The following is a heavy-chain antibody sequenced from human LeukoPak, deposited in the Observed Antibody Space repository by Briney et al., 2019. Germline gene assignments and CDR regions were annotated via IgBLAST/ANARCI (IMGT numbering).Heavy chain of an antibody. J-gene: IGHJ4*02. CDR2: ISGNGGNT. CDR1: GFTFSSSA. V-gene: IGHV3-23*01. D-gene: IGHD3-22*01. Sequence: VGSLRLSCAASGFTFSSSAMSWVRQAPGKGLEWVSAISGNGGNTYYADSVKGRFTISRDNSKNTLYMQMNSLGAEDTAVYFCASHKENFYDSSGNKWGQGTLVTVSS. CDR3: ASHKENFYDSSGNK.